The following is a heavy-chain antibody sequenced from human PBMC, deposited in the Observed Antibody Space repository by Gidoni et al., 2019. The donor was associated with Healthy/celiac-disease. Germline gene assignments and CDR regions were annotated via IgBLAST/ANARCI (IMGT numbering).Heavy chain of an antibody. D-gene: IGHD6-19*01. CDR3: ASGKQWLNSY. CDR1: GFTFSSYS. V-gene: IGHV3-21*01. J-gene: IGHJ4*02. Sequence: EVQLVESGGGLVKPGGSLRLSCAASGFTFSSYSMNWVRQAPGKGLEWVSSISSSSSYIYYADSVKGRFTISRDNAKNSLYLQMNSLRAEDTAVYYCASGKQWLNSYWGQGTLVTVSS. CDR2: ISSSSSYI.